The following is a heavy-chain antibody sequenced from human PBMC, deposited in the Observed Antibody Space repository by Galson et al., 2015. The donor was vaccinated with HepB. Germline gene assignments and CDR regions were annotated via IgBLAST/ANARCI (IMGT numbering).Heavy chain of an antibody. CDR2: ISSSSSYT. Sequence: LRLSCAASGFTFSDYYMSWIRQAPGKGLEWVSYISSSSSYTNYADSVKGRFTISRDNAKNSLYLQMNSLRAEDTALYYCARDARLDTSRTFDYWGQGTLVTVSS. CDR1: GFTFSDYY. J-gene: IGHJ4*02. CDR3: ARDARLDTSRTFDY. V-gene: IGHV3-11*05. D-gene: IGHD5-18*01.